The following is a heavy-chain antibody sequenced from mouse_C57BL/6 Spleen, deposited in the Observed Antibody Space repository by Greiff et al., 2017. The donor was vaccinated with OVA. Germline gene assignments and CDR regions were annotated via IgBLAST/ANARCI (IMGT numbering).Heavy chain of an antibody. CDR3: ARLTTVVAFDY. D-gene: IGHD1-1*01. Sequence: QVQLQQPGAELVRPGTSVKLSCKASGYTFTSYWMHWVKQRPGQGLEWIGVIDPSDSYTNYNQKFKGKATLTVDTSSSTAYMQLSSLTSEDSAVYYCARLTTVVAFDYWGQGTTLTVSS. CDR1: GYTFTSYW. CDR2: IDPSDSYT. V-gene: IGHV1-59*01. J-gene: IGHJ2*01.